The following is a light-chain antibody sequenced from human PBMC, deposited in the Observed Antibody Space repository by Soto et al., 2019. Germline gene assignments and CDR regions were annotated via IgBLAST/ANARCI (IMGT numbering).Light chain of an antibody. CDR3: QQRVRYPRK. CDR2: AAS. V-gene: IGKV1-9*01. J-gene: IGKJ1*01. CDR1: QGISNY. Sequence: IQLTQSPSFMSASVGDTVIITCRASQGISNYLTWYQHTPGKAPKLLIYAASTLQTGVPSRFSGSGSGTEFTLTISSLQPEDFATSYCQQRVRYPRKFGQGTKGEIK.